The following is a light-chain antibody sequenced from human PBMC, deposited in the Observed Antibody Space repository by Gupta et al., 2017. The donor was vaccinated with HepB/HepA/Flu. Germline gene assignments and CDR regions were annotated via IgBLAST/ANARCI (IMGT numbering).Light chain of an antibody. V-gene: IGLV1-36*01. J-gene: IGLJ2*01. CDR2: YDD. Sequence: QSVLTQPPSVSEAPRQRVPISCSGSSSNIGNNAVNWYQQLPGKSPKLLIYYDDLLPSGVADRFSGSRSGTSASLAISGLQSEDEAEYYCAAWDDSLIGLVFGGGTKLTVL. CDR1: SSNIGNNA. CDR3: AAWDDSLIGLV.